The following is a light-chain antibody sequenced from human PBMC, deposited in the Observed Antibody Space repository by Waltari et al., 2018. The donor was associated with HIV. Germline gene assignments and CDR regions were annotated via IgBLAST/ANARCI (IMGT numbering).Light chain of an antibody. J-gene: IGLJ1*01. CDR3: QVWDMTSDHFV. CDR2: DDV. V-gene: IGLV3-21*02. Sequence: SYILTQPPSVSVAPGQTARVTCGGNNIGDKSVHGYRQKLGQAPVLVVYDDVDRPSGMSDRISGSNSGNTATLFISRADVGDEAEYYCQVWDMTSDHFVFGPGTTVTVL. CDR1: NIGDKS.